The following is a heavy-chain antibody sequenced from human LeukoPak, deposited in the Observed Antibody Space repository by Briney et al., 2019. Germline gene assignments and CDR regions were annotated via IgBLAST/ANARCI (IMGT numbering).Heavy chain of an antibody. CDR3: ARAFSSWYPFDY. J-gene: IGHJ4*02. V-gene: IGHV1-69*13. D-gene: IGHD6-13*01. Sequence: SVKVSCKASGGTFSSYAISRVRQAPGQGLEWMGGIFPIFGTANYAQKFQGRVTTTADESTSTAYMELSSLRSEDTAVYYCARAFSSWYPFDYWGQGTLVTVSS. CDR1: GGTFSSYA. CDR2: IFPIFGTA.